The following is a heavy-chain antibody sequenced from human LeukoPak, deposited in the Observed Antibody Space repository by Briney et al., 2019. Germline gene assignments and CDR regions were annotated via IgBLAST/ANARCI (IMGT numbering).Heavy chain of an antibody. V-gene: IGHV4-59*12. CDR3: ARDMIKGDTAMVFDY. CDR2: IHYSGST. Sequence: PSETLSLTCTVSGGSISNYYWSWIRQPPGKGLEWIGYIHYSGSTNNNPSLKSRVTISVDTSKNQFSLKLSSVTAADTAVYYCARDMIKGDTAMVFDYWGQGTLVTVSS. D-gene: IGHD5-18*01. CDR1: GGSISNYY. J-gene: IGHJ4*02.